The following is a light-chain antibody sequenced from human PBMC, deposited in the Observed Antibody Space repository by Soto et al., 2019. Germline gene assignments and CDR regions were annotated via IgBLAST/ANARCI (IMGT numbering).Light chain of an antibody. J-gene: IGLJ3*02. Sequence: QSALTQSPSASGSPGQSVTISCTGTSSDVGNYKYVSWYQQHPGKAPKLMIYEVSKRPSGVPDRFSGSKSGNTASLTVSGLQAEDEADYYCSSYAGSNTWVFGGGTQLTVL. CDR3: SSYAGSNTWV. CDR2: EVS. V-gene: IGLV2-8*01. CDR1: SSDVGNYKY.